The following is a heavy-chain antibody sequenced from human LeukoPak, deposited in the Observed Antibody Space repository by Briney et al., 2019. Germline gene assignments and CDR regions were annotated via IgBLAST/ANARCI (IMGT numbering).Heavy chain of an antibody. D-gene: IGHD3-22*01. CDR3: ARVKRATMILDAFDI. V-gene: IGHV4-4*07. J-gene: IGHJ3*02. CDR1: GGSISSYY. Sequence: SETLSLTCTVSGGSISSYYWSWIRQPAGKGLEWIGRIYTSGGTNYNPSFKTRVTMPVARPKKQLSLKLRCVTAADTAVYYCARVKRATMILDAFDIWGQGTMVTVSS. CDR2: IYTSGGT.